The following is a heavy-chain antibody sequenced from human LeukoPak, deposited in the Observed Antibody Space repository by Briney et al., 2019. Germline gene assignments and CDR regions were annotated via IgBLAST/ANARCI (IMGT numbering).Heavy chain of an antibody. V-gene: IGHV3-23*01. CDR2: ISFSGSDT. J-gene: IGHJ4*02. D-gene: IGHD1-26*01. CDR3: AKGGSIGSYFVVFDY. CDR1: GFTFRNYA. Sequence: GGSLRLSCAASGFTFRNYAMSWVRQAPGKGLEWVSAISFSGSDTYYADSVKGRFTISRDNSKNTLYLQMNSLRADDTAVYYCAKGGSIGSYFVVFDYWGQGTLVTVSS.